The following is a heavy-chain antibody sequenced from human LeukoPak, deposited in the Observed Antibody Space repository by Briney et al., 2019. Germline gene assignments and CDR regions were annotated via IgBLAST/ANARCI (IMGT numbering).Heavy chain of an antibody. CDR3: ARQVAFLEDSSVMGHDY. CDR1: GGSISSSSYC. CDR2: IYYSGST. D-gene: IGHD3-22*01. V-gene: IGHV4-39*01. J-gene: IGHJ4*02. Sequence: SETLSLTCTVSGGSISSSSYCWGWIRQPPGKGLEWIGSIYYSGSTYYNPSLKSRVTISVDTSKNQFSLKLSSVTAADTAVYYCARQVAFLEDSSVMGHDYWGQGTLVTVSS.